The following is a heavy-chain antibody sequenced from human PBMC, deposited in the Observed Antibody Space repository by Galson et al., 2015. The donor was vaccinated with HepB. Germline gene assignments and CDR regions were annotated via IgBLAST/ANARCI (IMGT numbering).Heavy chain of an antibody. CDR3: ARGGWGYGDYTGLTRMDV. Sequence: SVKVSCKASGYTFTSYGISWVRQAPGQGLEWMGWISAYNGNTNYVQKLQGRVTMTTDTSTSTAYMELRSLRSDDTAVYYCARGGWGYGDYTGLTRMDVWGQGTTVTVSS. CDR2: ISAYNGNT. J-gene: IGHJ6*02. CDR1: GYTFTSYG. D-gene: IGHD4-17*01. V-gene: IGHV1-18*01.